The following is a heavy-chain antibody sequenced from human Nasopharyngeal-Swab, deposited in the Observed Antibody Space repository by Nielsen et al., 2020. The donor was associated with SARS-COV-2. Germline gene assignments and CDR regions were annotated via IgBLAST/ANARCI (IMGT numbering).Heavy chain of an antibody. CDR3: AKATTRSAFDI. CDR1: GFTFSSYA. V-gene: IGHV3-23*01. CDR2: ITGSGAGT. J-gene: IGHJ3*02. D-gene: IGHD1-7*01. Sequence: GGSLRLSCAASGFTFSSYAMSWVRQAPGKGLEWVSAITGSGAGTYYAHSVKGRFTISRDHSKNTLHLQMNSLRAEDTALYYCAKATTRSAFDIWGQGTMVTVSS.